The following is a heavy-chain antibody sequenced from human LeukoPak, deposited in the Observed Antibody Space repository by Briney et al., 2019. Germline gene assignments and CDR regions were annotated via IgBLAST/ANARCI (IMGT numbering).Heavy chain of an antibody. J-gene: IGHJ4*02. D-gene: IGHD2-2*01. CDR1: GFTVSSAY. CDR3: VRGPTVSSTWDY. Sequence: GGSLRLSCAASGFTVSSAYVSWVRQAPGKGLEWVSSIYGGDNREYSDSVKGRFTISRDDSKNTVSLQMSSLRVEDTAVYYCVRGPTVSSTWDYWGQGTLVTVSP. V-gene: IGHV3-53*01. CDR2: IYGGDNR.